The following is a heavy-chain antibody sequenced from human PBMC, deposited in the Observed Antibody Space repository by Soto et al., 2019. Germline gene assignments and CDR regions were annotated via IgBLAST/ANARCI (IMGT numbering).Heavy chain of an antibody. CDR3: TRLISAAQDY. Sequence: PGGSLRLPWVAAGCVCKDPSSHCVRQASGKGLEWVGRIRDRAYNYATAYTASVKGRFTISRDDSTNTAYLQMNSLRTEDTAIYYCTRLISAAQDYWGQGTLVTVSS. D-gene: IGHD3-10*01. V-gene: IGHV3-73*01. J-gene: IGHJ4*02. CDR2: IRDRAYNYAT. CDR1: GCVCKDPS.